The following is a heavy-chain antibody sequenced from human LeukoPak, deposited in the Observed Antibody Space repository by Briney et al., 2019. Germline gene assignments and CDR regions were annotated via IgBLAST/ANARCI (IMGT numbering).Heavy chain of an antibody. CDR3: ARWGTVTRFVVDY. CDR2: IYPSNSDT. CDR1: GYSFINYW. J-gene: IGHJ4*02. V-gene: IGHV5-51*01. Sequence: GESLKISCKGSGYSFINYWIGWVRQMPGKGLEWMGIIYPSNSDTRYSPSFQGQVTISADKSITTAYLQWRSLKASDTAMYYCARWGTVTRFVVDYWGQGTLVTVSS. D-gene: IGHD4-17*01.